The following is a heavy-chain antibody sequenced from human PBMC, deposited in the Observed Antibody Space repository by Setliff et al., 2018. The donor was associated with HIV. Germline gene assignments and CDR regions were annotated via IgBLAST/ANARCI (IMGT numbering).Heavy chain of an antibody. Sequence: PSETLSLTCTISGGSITSHYWSWTRQPPGKGLEWIGYVFYTGGTNYRPSLRGRVTISVDTSKNHFSLKLSSVTAADTAVYYCAKTIRGYISGDYMDVWGKGTTVTVSS. D-gene: IGHD5-18*01. V-gene: IGHV4-59*11. CDR1: GGSITSHY. J-gene: IGHJ6*03. CDR2: VFYTGGT. CDR3: AKTIRGYISGDYMDV.